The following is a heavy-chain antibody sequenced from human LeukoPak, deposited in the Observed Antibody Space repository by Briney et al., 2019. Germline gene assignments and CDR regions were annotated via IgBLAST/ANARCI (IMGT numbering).Heavy chain of an antibody. CDR1: GGSISSYY. CDR3: ARGRYCSSTSCYADAFDI. V-gene: IGHV4-59*01. D-gene: IGHD2-2*01. Sequence: SETLSLTCTVSGGSISSYYWSWIRQPPGKGLEWIGYIYYSGSTNYNPSLKSRVTISVDTSKNQFSLKLSSVTAADTAVYYCARGRYCSSTSCYADAFDIWGQGTMVTVSS. CDR2: IYYSGST. J-gene: IGHJ3*02.